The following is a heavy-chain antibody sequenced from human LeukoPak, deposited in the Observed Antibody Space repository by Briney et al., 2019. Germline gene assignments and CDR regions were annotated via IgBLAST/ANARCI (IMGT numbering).Heavy chain of an antibody. CDR3: ARDSGSYFDY. CDR1: GFTFTSYY. Sequence: ASVKVSCKASGFTFTSYYMHWVRQAPGQGLEWMGIVNPSGGSTSYAQKFQGRVTMTRDTSTSTVYMELSSLRSEDTAVYYCARDSGSYFDYWGQGTLVTVSS. J-gene: IGHJ4*02. CDR2: VNPSGGST. V-gene: IGHV1-46*01. D-gene: IGHD1-26*01.